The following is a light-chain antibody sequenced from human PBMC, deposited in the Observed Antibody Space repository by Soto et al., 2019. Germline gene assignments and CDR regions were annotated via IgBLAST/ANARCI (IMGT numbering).Light chain of an antibody. CDR2: DVS. CDR1: QSVSTY. V-gene: IGKV3-11*01. J-gene: IGKJ2*01. Sequence: EIVLTQSPATLSLSPGERATLSSRASQSVSTYLAWYQQKPGQAPRLLIYDVSNRATGIPSRFSGSGSGTDFTLTISSLEPEDFAVYYCQQRYTFGQGTKLEIK. CDR3: QQRYT.